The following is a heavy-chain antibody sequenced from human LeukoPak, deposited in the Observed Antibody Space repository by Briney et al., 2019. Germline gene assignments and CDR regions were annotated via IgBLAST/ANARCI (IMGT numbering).Heavy chain of an antibody. CDR2: IYYSGSS. CDR1: GGSISSYY. V-gene: IGHV4-59*08. J-gene: IGHJ4*02. Sequence: SETLSLTCTVSGGSISSYYWSWIRQPPGKGLEWIGYIYYSGSSNYNPSLKSRVTISVDTSKNQFSLKLSSVTAADTAVYYCASSIAAAGTIDYWGQGTLVTASS. D-gene: IGHD6-13*01. CDR3: ASSIAAAGTIDY.